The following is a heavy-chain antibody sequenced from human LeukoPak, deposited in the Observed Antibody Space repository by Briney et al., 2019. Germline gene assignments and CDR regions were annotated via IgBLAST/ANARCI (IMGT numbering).Heavy chain of an antibody. J-gene: IGHJ4*02. D-gene: IGHD3-22*01. CDR2: IYSGGST. CDR3: AREGSLCYDDSSGYYDC. Sequence: PGGSLRLSCAASGFTVSSNYMSWVRQAPGKGLEWVSVIYSGGSTYYADSVKGRFTISRDSSKNTLYLQMNSLRAEDTAVYYCAREGSLCYDDSSGYYDCWGQGTLVTVSS. CDR1: GFTVSSNY. V-gene: IGHV3-53*01.